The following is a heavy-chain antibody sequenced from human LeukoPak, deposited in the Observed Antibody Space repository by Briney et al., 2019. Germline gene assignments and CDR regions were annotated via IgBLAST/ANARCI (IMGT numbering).Heavy chain of an antibody. D-gene: IGHD6-19*01. J-gene: IGHJ6*03. CDR3: ARGHSSGLPPNYYMDV. Sequence: ASVKVSCKASGYTFTGYYMHWVRQAPGQGLEWMGWINPNSGGTNYAQKFQGRVTMTRDTSISTAYMELSRLRSDDTAVYYCARGHSSGLPPNYYMDVWGKGTTVTVSS. V-gene: IGHV1-2*02. CDR1: GYTFTGYY. CDR2: INPNSGGT.